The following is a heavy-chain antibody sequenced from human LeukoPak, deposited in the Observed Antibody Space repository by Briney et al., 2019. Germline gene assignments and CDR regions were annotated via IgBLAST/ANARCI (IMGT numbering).Heavy chain of an antibody. D-gene: IGHD4-17*01. J-gene: IGHJ6*03. CDR2: IYTSGST. V-gene: IGHV4-59*10. Sequence: SETLSLTCAVYGGSFSGYYWSWIRQPAGKGLEWIGRIYTSGSTNYNPSLKSRVTISVDTSKNQFSLKLSSVTAADTAVYYCAAGTVTTVYYYYYYYMDVWGKGTTVTVSS. CDR1: GGSFSGYY. CDR3: AAGTVTTVYYYYYYYMDV.